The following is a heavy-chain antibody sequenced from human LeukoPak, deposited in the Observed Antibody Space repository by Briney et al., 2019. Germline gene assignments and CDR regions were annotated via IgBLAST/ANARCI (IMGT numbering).Heavy chain of an antibody. CDR1: GFTFSSYG. Sequence: GGSLRLSCAASGFTFSSYGMHWVRQAPGKGLEWVAVISYDGSNKYYAVSVKGRLTISRDNSKNTLYLQMNSLRAEDTALYYCAKPYSGTILTGWFDPWGQGTLVTVSS. D-gene: IGHD3-9*01. CDR2: ISYDGSNK. CDR3: AKPYSGTILTGWFDP. J-gene: IGHJ5*02. V-gene: IGHV3-30*18.